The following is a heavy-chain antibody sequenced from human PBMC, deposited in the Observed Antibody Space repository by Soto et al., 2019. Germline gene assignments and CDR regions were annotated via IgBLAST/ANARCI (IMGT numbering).Heavy chain of an antibody. D-gene: IGHD3-9*01. CDR2: ISPRFGAT. J-gene: IGHJ4*02. CDR1: GGTFSRYA. Sequence: QVQLVQSGAEVKKPGSSVKVSCKASGGTFSRYAISWVRQAPGQGLEWMGGISPRFGATNYAQKFQGRVTITADESTSTVYMEVSTLRSEDTAVDYCAGSPEWTYAMDQLVITTFGLFWGQGTLVTVSS. CDR3: AGSPEWTYAMDQLVITTFGLF. V-gene: IGHV1-69*01.